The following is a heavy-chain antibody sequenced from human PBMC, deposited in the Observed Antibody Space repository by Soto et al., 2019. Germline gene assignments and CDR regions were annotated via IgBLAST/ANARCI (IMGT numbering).Heavy chain of an antibody. Sequence: SGPTLVNPTQTLTLTFTFSGFSLITSGMCVSWIRQPPGKALEWLARIDWDDDKYYSTSLKTRLTISKDTSKNQVVLTMTNMDPVDTATYYCARTPNDILSGYSLYYFDYWGQGTLVTVSS. CDR2: IDWDDDK. J-gene: IGHJ4*02. D-gene: IGHD3-9*01. V-gene: IGHV2-70*11. CDR3: ARTPNDILSGYSLYYFDY. CDR1: GFSLITSGMC.